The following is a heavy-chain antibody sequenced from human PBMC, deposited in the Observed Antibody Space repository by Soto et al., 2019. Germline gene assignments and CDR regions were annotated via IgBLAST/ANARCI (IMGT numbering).Heavy chain of an antibody. CDR3: ARGAYKVVALTVYYYYYMDV. CDR2: ISAYNGNT. CDR1: GYTFTSYG. J-gene: IGHJ6*03. V-gene: IGHV1-18*01. Sequence: QVQLVQSGAEVKKPGASVKVSCKASGYTFTSYGISWVRQAPGQGLEWMGWISAYNGNTNYAQKLQGRVTMTPDTATSTAYMELRSLRSDDTAVYYCARGAYKVVALTVYYYYYMDVWGKGTTVTVSS. D-gene: IGHD2-2*01.